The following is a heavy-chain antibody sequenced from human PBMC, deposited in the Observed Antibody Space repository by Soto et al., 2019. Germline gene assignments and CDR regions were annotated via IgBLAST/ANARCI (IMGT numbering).Heavy chain of an antibody. J-gene: IGHJ4*02. CDR1: GFTFSSYA. CDR2: ISGSGGST. D-gene: IGHD3-22*01. V-gene: IGHV3-23*01. CDR3: AKSLTYYYDSSGYPMGDYFDY. Sequence: PGGSLRLSCAASGFTFSSYAMSWVRQAPGKGLEWVSAISGSGGSTYYADSVKGRFTISRDNSKNTLYLQMNSLRAEDTAVYYCAKSLTYYYDSSGYPMGDYFDYWGQGTLVTVSS.